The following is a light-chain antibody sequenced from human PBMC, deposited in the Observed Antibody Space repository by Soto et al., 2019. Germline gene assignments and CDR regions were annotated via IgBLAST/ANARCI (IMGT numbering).Light chain of an antibody. CDR3: QSYDSTLTAWV. J-gene: IGLJ3*02. CDR2: GNN. Sequence: QSVLTQPPSASGTPGQRVTISCSGSSSNIGSNSVYWHQQLPGTAPKLLIYGNNNRPAGVPGRVSGSKSGTSASLAITGLQAEDEAHYYCQSYDSTLTAWVFGGGTKLTVL. V-gene: IGLV1-40*01. CDR1: SSNIGSNS.